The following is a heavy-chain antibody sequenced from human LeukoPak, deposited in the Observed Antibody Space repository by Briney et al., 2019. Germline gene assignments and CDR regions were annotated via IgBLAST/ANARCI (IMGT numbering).Heavy chain of an antibody. V-gene: IGHV5-51*01. CDR3: LLTYYGSGSIYNMDV. D-gene: IGHD3-10*01. Sequence: GESLKISCKGSGYSFTNYWIGWVRQMPGKGLEWVGVIYPGDSDTRYSPSFQGQVTISADKSISTAYLQWSSLKASDTAMYYCLLTYYGSGSIYNMDVWGQGTTVTVSS. CDR1: GYSFTNYW. J-gene: IGHJ6*02. CDR2: IYPGDSDT.